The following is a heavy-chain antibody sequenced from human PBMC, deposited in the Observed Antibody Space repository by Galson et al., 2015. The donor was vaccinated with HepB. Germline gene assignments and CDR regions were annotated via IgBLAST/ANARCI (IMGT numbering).Heavy chain of an antibody. CDR1: GYTFTSNG. J-gene: IGHJ4*02. CDR3: ARDRDYVFDS. Sequence: SVKVSCKASGYTFTSNGLSWVRQAPGQGLEWMGWIGANSGNTNYAQKLQGRVTMTTDTATSTAYMELRSLKYDDTAIYYCARDRDYVFDSWGQGTLVTVSS. CDR2: IGANSGNT. D-gene: IGHD3-16*01. V-gene: IGHV1-18*01.